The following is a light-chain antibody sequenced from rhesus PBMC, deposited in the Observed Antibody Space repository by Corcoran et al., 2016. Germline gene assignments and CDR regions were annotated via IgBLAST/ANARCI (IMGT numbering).Light chain of an antibody. V-gene: IGKV4-1*01. J-gene: IGKJ1*01. CDR2: WAS. CDR1: QSLLYSSNNKNY. CDR3: QHYYSTPRA. Sequence: DIVMTQSPDSLAVSLGERVTINCKSSQSLLYSSNNKNYLAWYQQKTGQVPKRLLYWASTRESGVPKRFRGRGSGTDFTLTISGLQAEGVAVYYCQHYYSTPRAFGQGTKVEIK.